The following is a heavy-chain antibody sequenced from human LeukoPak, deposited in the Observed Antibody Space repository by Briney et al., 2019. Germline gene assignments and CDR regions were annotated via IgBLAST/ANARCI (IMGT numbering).Heavy chain of an antibody. D-gene: IGHD2-21*02. J-gene: IGHJ4*02. CDR2: MHPGNGNT. CDR1: GDTFISNY. CDR3: ERQGFYLVGGDCYSFDF. V-gene: IGHV1-2*02. Sequence: ASVKVSCKASGDTFISNYIRWVRQAPGLGPEWVGWMHPGNGNTRYAEKFQGRVTMTRDTSINTAYLDLNSLRSDDTAVYYCERQGFYLVGGDCYSFDFWGQGTLITVSS.